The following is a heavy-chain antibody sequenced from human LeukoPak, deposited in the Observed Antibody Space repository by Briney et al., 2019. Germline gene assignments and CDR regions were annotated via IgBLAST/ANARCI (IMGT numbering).Heavy chain of an antibody. CDR3: ASSVVPAAIVG. J-gene: IGHJ4*02. Sequence: KTSETLSLTCTVSGYSISSGYYWGWIRQPPGKGLEWIGSIYHSGSTYYNPSLKSRVTISVDTSKNQFSLKLSSVTAADTAVYYCASSVVPAAIVGWGQGTLVTVSS. CDR1: GYSISSGYY. D-gene: IGHD2-2*02. V-gene: IGHV4-38-2*02. CDR2: IYHSGST.